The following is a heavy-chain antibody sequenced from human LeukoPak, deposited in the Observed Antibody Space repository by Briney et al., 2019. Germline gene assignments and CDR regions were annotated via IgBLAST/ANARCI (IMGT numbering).Heavy chain of an antibody. V-gene: IGHV1-18*01. CDR1: GYTFTTYG. CDR2: ISGYNGDT. D-gene: IGHD2-2*01. J-gene: IGHJ4*02. CDR3: ATGVTHRSSTSCYLRGSYYFDY. Sequence: GASVKVSCKASGYTFTTYGISWVRQAPGEGLEWMGWISGYNGDTNFAQKFQGRVTMTTETSTSTAYMALRSLRSDDTAVYYCATGVTHRSSTSCYLRGSYYFDYWGQGTLVTVSS.